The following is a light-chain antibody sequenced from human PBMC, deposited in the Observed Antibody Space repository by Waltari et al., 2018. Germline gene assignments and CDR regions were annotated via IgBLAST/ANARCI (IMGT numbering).Light chain of an antibody. CDR2: EDS. CDR3: CSYAGSSTLV. Sequence: HSALTQPASVSGSPGQSITISCTGTSSDVGSYNLVSWYQQHPDKAPKLMIYEDSKRPSGVSNRFSGSKSGNTASLTISGLQAEDEADYYCCSYAGSSTLVFGGWTKLTVL. J-gene: IGLJ3*02. CDR1: SSDVGSYNL. V-gene: IGLV2-23*01.